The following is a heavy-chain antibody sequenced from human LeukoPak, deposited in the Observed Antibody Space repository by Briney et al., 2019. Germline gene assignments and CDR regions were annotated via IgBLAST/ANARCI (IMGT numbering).Heavy chain of an antibody. CDR2: ISSSSSVV. CDR1: EFIFDNYN. D-gene: IGHD1-26*01. V-gene: IGHV3-48*02. J-gene: IGHJ3*02. CDR3: ARDQYSRSLGAFDI. Sequence: EGSLRLSCAASEFIFDNYNINWVRQAPGKGLEWLSYISSSSSVVLYADSVKGRLTISRHSAKNSVYLQLNSLRDEDTAVYYCARDQYSRSLGAFDIWGPGTLVIVSS.